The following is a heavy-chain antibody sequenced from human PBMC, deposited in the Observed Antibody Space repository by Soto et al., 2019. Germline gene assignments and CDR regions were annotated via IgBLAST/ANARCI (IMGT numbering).Heavy chain of an antibody. Sequence: GGSLRLSCAASGFTFTSYAMSWVRQAPGKGLEWVSAISGSGGSSYYADSVKGRFTISRDNSKNTLFLQMNSLRAEDTAIYYCAKGGSYYYDSSGYYANWGQGTRVTVSS. D-gene: IGHD3-22*01. CDR2: ISGSGGSS. J-gene: IGHJ4*02. CDR3: AKGGSYYYDSSGYYAN. V-gene: IGHV3-23*01. CDR1: GFTFTSYA.